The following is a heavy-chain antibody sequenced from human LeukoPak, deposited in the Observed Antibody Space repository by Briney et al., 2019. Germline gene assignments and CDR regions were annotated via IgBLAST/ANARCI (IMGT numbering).Heavy chain of an antibody. V-gene: IGHV3-21*01. J-gene: IGHJ4*02. Sequence: GGSLRLSCAASGFTFSSYSMNWVRQAPGKGLEGVSSISSSSRYIYYADSVKGRFTISRDNAKNSLYLQMNSLRAEDTAVYYCARVAVGAAYYFDYWGQGTLVTVSS. CDR3: ARVAVGAAYYFDY. D-gene: IGHD1-26*01. CDR1: GFTFSSYS. CDR2: ISSSSRYI.